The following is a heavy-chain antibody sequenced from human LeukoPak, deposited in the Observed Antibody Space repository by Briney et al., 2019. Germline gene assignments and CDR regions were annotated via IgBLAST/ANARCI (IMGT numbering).Heavy chain of an antibody. D-gene: IGHD2-21*01. J-gene: IGHJ3*02. CDR1: GYSFTSYW. CDR2: IYPGDSDT. Sequence: GESLKISCKGSGYSFTSYWIGWVRQMPGKGLEWMGIIYPGDSDTRYSPSFQGQVTISADKSISTAYLQWSSLKASDTAMYYCARQAAYCGGDCYRDENYAFDIWGQGTMVTVSS. V-gene: IGHV5-51*01. CDR3: ARQAAYCGGDCYRDENYAFDI.